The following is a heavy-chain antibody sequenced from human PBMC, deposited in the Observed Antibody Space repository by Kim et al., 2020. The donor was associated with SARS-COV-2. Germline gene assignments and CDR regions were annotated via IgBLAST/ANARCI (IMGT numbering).Heavy chain of an antibody. V-gene: IGHV3-30*18. CDR2: ISYDGSNK. Sequence: GGSLRLSCAASGFTFSSYGMHWVRQAPGKGLEWVAVISYDGSNKYYADSVKGRFTISRDNAKNTLYLQMNSLRAEDTAVYYCAKYLYGDYGGAFDIWGQGTMVTVSS. D-gene: IGHD4-17*01. CDR1: GFTFSSYG. J-gene: IGHJ3*02. CDR3: AKYLYGDYGGAFDI.